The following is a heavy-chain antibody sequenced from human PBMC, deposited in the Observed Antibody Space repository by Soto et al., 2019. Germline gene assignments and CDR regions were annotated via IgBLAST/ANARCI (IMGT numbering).Heavy chain of an antibody. D-gene: IGHD3-16*02. CDR1: GGFVTSGSYY. V-gene: IGHV4-61*01. CDR2: MSHSGGT. J-gene: IGHJ3*02. CDR3: ARHSPYYDYIWGSYQYAFDI. Sequence: SETLSLTCAVYGGFVTSGSYYWSWIRQPPGKGLEWIGEMSHSGGTHFNPSLKSRVTISVDTSKNQFTLKMSSVTAADTAVYYCARHSPYYDYIWGSYQYAFDIWGQGTMVTVSS.